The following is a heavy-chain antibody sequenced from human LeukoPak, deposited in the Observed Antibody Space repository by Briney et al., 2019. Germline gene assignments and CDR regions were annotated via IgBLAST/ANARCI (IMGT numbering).Heavy chain of an antibody. V-gene: IGHV3-23*01. D-gene: IGHD1-14*01. Sequence: GRSLRLSCAASGFTFSGFAMSWVRRTPGKGLEWVSGINGSGDNTLYADSVKGRFTITRDNSKNTLYLEMNSLRAEDTAIYYCAKMQGLPLPKYHIDVWGQGTTVTVSS. CDR1: GFTFSGFA. CDR2: INGSGDNT. CDR3: AKMQGLPLPKYHIDV. J-gene: IGHJ6*01.